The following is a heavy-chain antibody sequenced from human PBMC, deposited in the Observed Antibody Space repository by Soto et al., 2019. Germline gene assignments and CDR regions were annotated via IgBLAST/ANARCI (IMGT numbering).Heavy chain of an antibody. J-gene: IGHJ6*02. CDR3: ARGTVGYCSSTSCSNYYYYGMDV. CDR1: GFPFRSYS. CDR2: ISSSSSYI. Sequence: GGSLTLSCASSGFPFRSYSMKWVPQATRQGLEWVSSISSSSSYIYYADTVKGRFTISRDNAKNSLYLQMNSLRAEDTFVYYCARGTVGYCSSTSCSNYYYYGMDVWGQGT. D-gene: IGHD2-2*01. V-gene: IGHV3-21*01.